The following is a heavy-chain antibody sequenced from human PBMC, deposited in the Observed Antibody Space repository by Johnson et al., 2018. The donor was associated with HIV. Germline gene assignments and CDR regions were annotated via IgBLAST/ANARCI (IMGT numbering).Heavy chain of an antibody. Sequence: VQLVESGGGVVQPGRSLRLSCAASGFTVSSNYMSWVRQAPGKGLAWVSAVSAGGDNTYYADSVEGRFTISRDNSKNTLYLQMNSLRAEDTAVYYCAKRGSGWPSDAFDIWGQGTMVTVSS. CDR2: VSAGGDNT. V-gene: IGHV3-23*04. D-gene: IGHD6-19*01. J-gene: IGHJ3*02. CDR1: GFTVSSNY. CDR3: AKRGSGWPSDAFDI.